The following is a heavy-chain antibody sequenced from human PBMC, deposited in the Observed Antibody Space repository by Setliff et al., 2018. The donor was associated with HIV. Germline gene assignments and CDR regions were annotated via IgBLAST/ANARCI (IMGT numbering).Heavy chain of an antibody. Sequence: VASVKVSCKASGYTFTSYGISWVRQAPGQGLEWMGWISAYNGNTNYAQKLQGRVTMTTETSTSTAYMELRSLRSDDTAVYYCARDSEWGSYIFWTFDIWGQGTMVTVSS. CDR2: ISAYNGNT. J-gene: IGHJ3*02. D-gene: IGHD1-26*01. V-gene: IGHV1-18*01. CDR3: ARDSEWGSYIFWTFDI. CDR1: GYTFTSYG.